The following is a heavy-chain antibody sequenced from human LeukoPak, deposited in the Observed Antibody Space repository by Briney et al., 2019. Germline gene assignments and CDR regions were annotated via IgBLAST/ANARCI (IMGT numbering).Heavy chain of an antibody. CDR2: IYYSGST. J-gene: IGHJ4*02. Sequence: SETLSLTCTVSGVSITSYYWSWIRQPPGKGLEWIGYIYYSGSTNYNPSLKSRVTISVDTSKNQFSLTLSSVTAAGTAVYYCARATYGDYWGQGTLVTVSS. D-gene: IGHD3-10*01. V-gene: IGHV4-59*01. CDR1: GVSITSYY. CDR3: ARATYGDY.